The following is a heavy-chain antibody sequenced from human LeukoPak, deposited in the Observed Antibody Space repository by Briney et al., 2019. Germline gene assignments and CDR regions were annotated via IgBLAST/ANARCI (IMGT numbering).Heavy chain of an antibody. Sequence: GGSLRLSCAASGFTFSSYAMNWVRQAPGKGLEWVSGITGSGGSTFYADSVKGRFTISRDNSKNTLYLQMNSLRAEDTAVYYCANKFYDFLTGYHMYWGQGSLVTVSS. CDR1: GFTFSSYA. CDR2: ITGSGGST. V-gene: IGHV3-23*01. D-gene: IGHD3-9*01. CDR3: ANKFYDFLTGYHMY. J-gene: IGHJ4*02.